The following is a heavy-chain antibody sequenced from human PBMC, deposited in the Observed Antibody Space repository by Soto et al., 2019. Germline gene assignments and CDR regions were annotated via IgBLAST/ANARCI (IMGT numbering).Heavy chain of an antibody. D-gene: IGHD6-19*01. Sequence: ASVKVSCKASGGTFSSYTISWVRQAPGQGLEWMGRIIPILGIANYAQKFQGRVTITADKSTSTAYMELSSLRSEDTAVYYCARSKGSSGWYTLPYGMDVWGQGTTVTVSS. V-gene: IGHV1-69*02. CDR1: GGTFSSYT. CDR2: IIPILGIA. J-gene: IGHJ6*02. CDR3: ARSKGSSGWYTLPYGMDV.